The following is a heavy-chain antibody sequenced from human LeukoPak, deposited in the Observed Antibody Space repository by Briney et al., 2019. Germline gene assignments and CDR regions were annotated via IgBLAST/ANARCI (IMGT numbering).Heavy chain of an antibody. CDR2: IEQDGSEK. J-gene: IGHJ4*02. D-gene: IGHD2-15*01. CDR1: GFTFSSYW. CDR3: ARDFARPYCSGGSCYDY. Sequence: GGSLRLSCAASGFTFSSYWMSWVRRAPGKGLEWVANIEQDGSEKYYVDSVKGRFTISRDNAKNSLYLQMNSLRAEDTAVFYCARDFARPYCSGGSCYDYWGQGTLVTVSS. V-gene: IGHV3-7*01.